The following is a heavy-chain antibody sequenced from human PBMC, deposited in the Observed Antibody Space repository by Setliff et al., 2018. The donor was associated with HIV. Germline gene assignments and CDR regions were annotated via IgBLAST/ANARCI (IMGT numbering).Heavy chain of an antibody. J-gene: IGHJ3*02. Sequence: SEPLSLTCTVSGGSISSSSYYWGWIRQPPGKRLEWIGSIYYSGSTYYNPSLKSRVTISVDTSKNQFSLQLRSVTAADTAVYYCARELGLGTFYYDSTDNPKANAFDIWGQGTMVTVSS. CDR1: GGSISSSSYY. CDR3: ARELGLGTFYYDSTDNPKANAFDI. V-gene: IGHV4-39*02. CDR2: IYYSGST. D-gene: IGHD3-22*01.